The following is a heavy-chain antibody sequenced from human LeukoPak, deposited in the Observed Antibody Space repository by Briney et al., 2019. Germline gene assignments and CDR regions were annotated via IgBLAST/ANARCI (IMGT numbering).Heavy chain of an antibody. V-gene: IGHV1-69*04. Sequence: SVKVSSKASGGTFSSYAISWVRQAAGQGLEWMGRIIPILGIANYAQKFQGRVTITADKSTSTAYMELSRLRSEDTAVYYCARVADHYNYGMDVWGQGTTVIVSS. J-gene: IGHJ6*02. CDR3: ARVADHYNYGMDV. CDR2: IIPILGIA. CDR1: GGTFSSYA.